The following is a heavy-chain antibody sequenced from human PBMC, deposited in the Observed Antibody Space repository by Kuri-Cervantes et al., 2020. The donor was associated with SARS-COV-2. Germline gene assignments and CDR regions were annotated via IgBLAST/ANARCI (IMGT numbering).Heavy chain of an antibody. CDR2: IYPGDSDT. D-gene: IGHD3-22*01. V-gene: IGHV5-51*01. Sequence: GGSLRLSCKGSGYSFTSYWIGWVRQMPGKGLEWMGIIYPGDSDTRYSPSFQGQVTISADKSISTAYLQWSSLKASDTAMYYCARPLYYYDSSGYPWSVVAFDIWGQGTMVTVSS. CDR1: GYSFTSYW. CDR3: ARPLYYYDSSGYPWSVVAFDI. J-gene: IGHJ3*02.